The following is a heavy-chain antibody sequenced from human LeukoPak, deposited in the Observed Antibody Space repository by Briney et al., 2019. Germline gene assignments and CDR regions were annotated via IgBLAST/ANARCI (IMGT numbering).Heavy chain of an antibody. Sequence: SETLSLTCTVSGDSISNYYWNWIRQPPGKGLEWIGYVFYSGSVFFSGNTDYNPSLKSRVTISIDTSKSQFSLNLKSVTAADTAVYYCARERGRALAGHWFDPWGQGTLVIVSS. V-gene: IGHV4-59*01. J-gene: IGHJ5*02. CDR3: ARERGRALAGHWFDP. CDR2: VFYSGSVFFSGNT. CDR1: GDSISNYY. D-gene: IGHD6-19*01.